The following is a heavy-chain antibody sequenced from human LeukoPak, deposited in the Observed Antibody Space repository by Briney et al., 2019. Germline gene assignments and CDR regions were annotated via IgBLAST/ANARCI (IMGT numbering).Heavy chain of an antibody. D-gene: IGHD2-2*02. J-gene: IGHJ4*02. CDR3: ARVILDCSSTSCYSMGLDY. CDR2: IYTSGST. V-gene: IGHV4-4*07. CDR1: GGSISSYY. Sequence: SETLSLTCTVSGGSISSYYWSWIRQPAGKGLEWIGRIYTSGSTNYNPSLKSRVTMSVDTSKNQFSLKLSSVTAADTAVYYCARVILDCSSTSCYSMGLDYWGPGTLVTVSS.